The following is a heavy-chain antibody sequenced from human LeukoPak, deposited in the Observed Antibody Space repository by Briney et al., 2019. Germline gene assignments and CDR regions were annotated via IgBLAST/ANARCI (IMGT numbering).Heavy chain of an antibody. D-gene: IGHD2-2*01. Sequence: GGSLRLSCAASGFTFSDYYMSWIRQAPGKGLEWVSYISSSGSTIYYADSVKGRFAISRDNAKNSLFLQMNSLRAEDTAVYYCARGLPATLLDYWGQGTLVTVSS. CDR1: GFTFSDYY. V-gene: IGHV3-11*01. CDR2: ISSSGSTI. J-gene: IGHJ4*02. CDR3: ARGLPATLLDY.